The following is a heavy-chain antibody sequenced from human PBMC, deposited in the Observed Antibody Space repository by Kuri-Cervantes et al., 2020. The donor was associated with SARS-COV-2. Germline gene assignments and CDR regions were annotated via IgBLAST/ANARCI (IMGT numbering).Heavy chain of an antibody. CDR3: ARDPTYYDFWSGYSRGNWFDP. CDR1: GGTFSSYT. D-gene: IGHD3-3*01. J-gene: IGHJ5*02. CDR2: ISAYNGNT. V-gene: IGHV1-69*13. Sequence: ASVKVSCKASGGTFSSYTISWVRQAPGQGLEWMGWISAYNGNTNYAQKLQGRVTITADESTSTAYMELSSLRSEDTAVYYCARDPTYYDFWSGYSRGNWFDPWGQGTLVTVSS.